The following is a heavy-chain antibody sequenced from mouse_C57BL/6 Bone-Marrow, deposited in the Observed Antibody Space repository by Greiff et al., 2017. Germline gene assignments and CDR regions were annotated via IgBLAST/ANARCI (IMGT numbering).Heavy chain of an antibody. Sequence: EVKLVESGGGLVQPGESLKLSCESNEYEFPSHDMSWVRKTPEKRLELVAAINSDGGSTYYPDTMESRFTISRDNTKKTLYLQMSSLRSEDTALYYWARGITTVPRYYFDYWGQGTTLTVSS. CDR3: ARGITTVPRYYFDY. J-gene: IGHJ2*01. CDR1: EYEFPSHD. CDR2: INSDGGST. D-gene: IGHD1-1*01. V-gene: IGHV5-2*03.